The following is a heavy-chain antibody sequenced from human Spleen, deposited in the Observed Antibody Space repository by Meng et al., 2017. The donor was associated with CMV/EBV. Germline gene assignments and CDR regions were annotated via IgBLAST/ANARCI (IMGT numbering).Heavy chain of an antibody. D-gene: IGHD3-22*01. CDR3: ASQSSGWLLY. V-gene: IGHV4-59*01. CDR1: GGSFSGYY. J-gene: IGHJ4*02. Sequence: SETLSLTCAVYGGSFSGYYWSWIRQPPGKGLEWIGYIYYSGSTNYNPSLKSRVTISVDTSKNQFSLKLSSVTAADTAVYYCASQSSGWLLYWGQGTLVTVSS. CDR2: IYYSGST.